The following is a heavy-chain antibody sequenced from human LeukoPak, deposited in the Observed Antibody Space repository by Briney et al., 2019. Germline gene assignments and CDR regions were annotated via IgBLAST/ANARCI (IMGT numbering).Heavy chain of an antibody. Sequence: PSETLSLTCAVSGDSISSSKWWSWVRQAPGKGLEWIGEIHHGGSTNYNPSLKSRVTISVDKSKNQFSLKMSSVTAADTAVYYCARENEAFGNWGQGTLVTVSS. V-gene: IGHV4-4*02. J-gene: IGHJ4*02. CDR3: ARENEAFGN. CDR2: IHHGGST. CDR1: GDSISSSKW. D-gene: IGHD3-16*01.